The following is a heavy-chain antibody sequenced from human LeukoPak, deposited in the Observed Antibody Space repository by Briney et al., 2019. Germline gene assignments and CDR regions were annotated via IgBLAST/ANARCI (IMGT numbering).Heavy chain of an antibody. V-gene: IGHV1-46*01. J-gene: IGHJ4*02. CDR2: INPSGGSA. Sequence: ASVKVSCKASGYTFTSYAMHWVRQAPGQGLEWMGIINPSGGSASYAQKFQGRVTMTRDMSTSTVYMELSSLRSEDTAVYYCASGGPDYDSSGLRASGAFDIWGQGTLVTVSS. CDR1: GYTFTSYA. CDR3: ASGGPDYDSSGLRASGAFDI. D-gene: IGHD3-22*01.